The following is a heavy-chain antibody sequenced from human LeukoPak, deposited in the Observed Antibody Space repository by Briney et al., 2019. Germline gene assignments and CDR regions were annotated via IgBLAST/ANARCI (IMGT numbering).Heavy chain of an antibody. D-gene: IGHD1-26*01. Sequence: GGSLRLSCVASGFTSSAFWMSWVRRPPGKGPVWVSRLNEDGSFTSYADSVMGRFTIFRDNARNTLYLQMNSLRAEDTAIYYRASDLSGARDSWGQGTLVTVSS. J-gene: IGHJ4*02. CDR1: GFTSSAFW. CDR3: ASDLSGARDS. CDR2: LNEDGSFT. V-gene: IGHV3-74*01.